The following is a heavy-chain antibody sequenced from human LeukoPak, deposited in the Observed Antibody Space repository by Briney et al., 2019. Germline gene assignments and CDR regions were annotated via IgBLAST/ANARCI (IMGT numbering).Heavy chain of an antibody. CDR2: VNHSGDT. CDR1: GGSFRAYF. V-gene: IGHV4-34*01. Sequence: SETLSLTCTVHGGSFRAYFWSWIRQAPGKGLEWIGEVNHSGDTNYNPSLKNRVTISSDTSKDQFSLRLSSVTAADTAIYYCARESNSYDSGTYAWFDFWGQGTLVTVSS. J-gene: IGHJ4*02. CDR3: ARESNSYDSGTYAWFDF. D-gene: IGHD3-10*01.